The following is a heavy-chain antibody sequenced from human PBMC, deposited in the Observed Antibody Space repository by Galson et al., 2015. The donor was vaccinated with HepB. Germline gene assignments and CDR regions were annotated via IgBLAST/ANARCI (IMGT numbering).Heavy chain of an antibody. CDR2: IIPIFGTA. Sequence: VSCKASGGTFSSYAISWVRQAPGQGLEWMGGIIPIFGTANYAQKFQGRVTITADESTSTAYMELSSLRSEDTAVYYCARGEDYYGSGSYYNSVDDYYYYYMDVWGKGTTVTVSS. CDR1: GGTFSSYA. CDR3: ARGEDYYGSGSYYNSVDDYYYYYMDV. D-gene: IGHD3-10*01. J-gene: IGHJ6*03. V-gene: IGHV1-69*01.